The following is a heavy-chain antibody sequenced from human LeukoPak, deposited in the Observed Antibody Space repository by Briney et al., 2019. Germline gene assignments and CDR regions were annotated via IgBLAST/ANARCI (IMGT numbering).Heavy chain of an antibody. CDR2: INPNSGGT. V-gene: IGHV1-2*02. Sequence: ASVNVSCKASGYTFTGYYMHWVRQAPGQGLEWMGWINPNSGGTNYAQKFQGRVTMTRDTSISTAYMELSRLRSDDTAVYYCARVSGICYDSSGYYDFDYWGQGTLVTVSS. CDR3: ARVSGICYDSSGYYDFDY. D-gene: IGHD3-22*01. J-gene: IGHJ4*02. CDR1: GYTFTGYY.